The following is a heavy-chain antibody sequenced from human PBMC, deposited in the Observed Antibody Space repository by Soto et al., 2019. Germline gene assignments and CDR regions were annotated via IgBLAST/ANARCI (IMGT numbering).Heavy chain of an antibody. J-gene: IGHJ6*02. CDR3: ARGGESYDSSGYRLFLGMDV. Sequence: SETLSLTCTVSGGSISSYYWSWIRQPPGKGLEWIGYIYYSGSTNYNPSLKSRVTISVDTSKNQFSLKLSSVTAADTAVYYCARGGESYDSSGYRLFLGMDVWGQGTTVTVSS. CDR2: IYYSGST. V-gene: IGHV4-59*01. D-gene: IGHD3-22*01. CDR1: GGSISSYY.